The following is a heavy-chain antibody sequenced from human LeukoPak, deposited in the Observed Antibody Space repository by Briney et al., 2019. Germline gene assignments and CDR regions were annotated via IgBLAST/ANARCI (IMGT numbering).Heavy chain of an antibody. CDR3: AKDSYGGSGSYYLYSFDM. Sequence: PGGSLRLSCTTSGFTFDDYAMHWVRQPPGKGLECVSGISWNGGSMGYADSVKGRFTVSRDNAKNSLYLQMSSLRVEDTAFYYCAKDSYGGSGSYYLYSFDMWGQGTMVTVSS. J-gene: IGHJ3*02. CDR2: ISWNGGSM. V-gene: IGHV3-9*01. D-gene: IGHD3-10*01. CDR1: GFTFDDYA.